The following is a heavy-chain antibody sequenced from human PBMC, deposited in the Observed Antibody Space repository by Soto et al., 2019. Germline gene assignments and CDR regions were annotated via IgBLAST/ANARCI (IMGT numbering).Heavy chain of an antibody. Sequence: APVKVSCKASGYTFTSYGISWARQAPGQGLEWMGWISAYNGNTNYAQKLQGRVTMTTDTSTSTAYMELRSLRSDDTAVHYCARVIPTFLAQVTTFDYWGQGTLVTVSS. D-gene: IGHD4-17*01. V-gene: IGHV1-18*01. J-gene: IGHJ4*02. CDR3: ARVIPTFLAQVTTFDY. CDR2: ISAYNGNT. CDR1: GYTFTSYG.